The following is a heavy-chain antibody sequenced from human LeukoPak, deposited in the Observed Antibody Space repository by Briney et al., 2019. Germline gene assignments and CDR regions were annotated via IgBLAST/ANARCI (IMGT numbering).Heavy chain of an antibody. CDR2: IYYSGTT. D-gene: IGHD3-10*01. J-gene: IGHJ4*02. CDR1: GGSIRDYY. CDR3: ARGGALDY. Sequence: PSETLSLTCTVSGGSIRDYYWNWIRQPPGKGLEWVGYIYYSGTTNYNPSLKSRVTISVDTSKNQFSLKLSSVTAADTAMYYCARGGALDYWGQGTLVTVSS. V-gene: IGHV4-59*01.